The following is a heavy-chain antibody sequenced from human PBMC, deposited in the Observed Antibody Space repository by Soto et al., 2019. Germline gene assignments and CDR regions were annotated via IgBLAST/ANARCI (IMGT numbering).Heavy chain of an antibody. CDR1: GFTFSSYW. D-gene: IGHD6-19*01. J-gene: IGHJ4*02. CDR3: ARDQVAVAGTYFDY. CDR2: IKQDGSEK. V-gene: IGHV3-7*01. Sequence: GGSLRLSWAASGFTFSSYWMSWVRQAPGKGLEWVANIKQDGSEKYYVDSVKGRFTISRDNAKNSLYLQMNSLRAEDTAVYYCARDQVAVAGTYFDYWGQGTLVTVSS.